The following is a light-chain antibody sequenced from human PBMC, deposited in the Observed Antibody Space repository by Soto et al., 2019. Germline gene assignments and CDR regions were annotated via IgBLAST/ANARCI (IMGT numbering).Light chain of an antibody. CDR3: MQALQAPLT. V-gene: IGKV2-28*01. CDR2: LSS. CDR1: QSLLHRNGYTY. Sequence: DIVMTQSPLSLPVTPGEPASISCGSSQSLLHRNGYTYLDWYVQKPGQSPQVLIYLSSLRASGVPDRFSGSGSGTDFTLKISRVEAEDVGVYYCMQALQAPLTFGGGTKMEIK. J-gene: IGKJ4*01.